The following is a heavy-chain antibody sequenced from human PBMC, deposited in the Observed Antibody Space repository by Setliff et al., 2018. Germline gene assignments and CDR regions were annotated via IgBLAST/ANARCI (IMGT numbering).Heavy chain of an antibody. CDR3: RLWSGYYKNDY. Sequence: PSETLSLTCTVSGGSISSYYWSWIRQPPGKGLEWIEEINHSGRTNYSPSLRSRVTMSVDTSKKQLSLKMSSVTAAETAVYYCRLWSGYYKNDYWGRGTLVSVS. D-gene: IGHD3-3*01. J-gene: IGHJ4*02. CDR1: GGSISSYY. CDR2: INHSGRT. V-gene: IGHV4-34*01.